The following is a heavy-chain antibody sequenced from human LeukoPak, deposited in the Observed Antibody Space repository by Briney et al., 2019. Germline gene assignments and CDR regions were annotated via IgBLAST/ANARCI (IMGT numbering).Heavy chain of an antibody. CDR1: GGSISSYY. CDR2: IDYSGNT. D-gene: IGHD6-19*01. J-gene: IGHJ4*02. Sequence: PSETLSLTCTVSGGSISSYYWSWIRQAPGKGLEWIANIDYSGNTIYNPALKSRVTMSVDTSKNHFSLNLTSVTAADTAVYYCAREGKLTGYFGGLGFNYWGQGTLVTVSS. CDR3: AREGKLTGYFGGLGFNY. V-gene: IGHV4-59*01.